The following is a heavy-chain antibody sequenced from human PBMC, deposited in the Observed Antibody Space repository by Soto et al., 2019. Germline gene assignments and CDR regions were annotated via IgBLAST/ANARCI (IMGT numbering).Heavy chain of an antibody. J-gene: IGHJ6*02. CDR1: GFPFSSYA. CDR3: AKANGYGDYGYYYYYYGMDV. Sequence: PGGSLRLSCAASGFPFSSYAMSWVRQAPGKGLEWVSAISGSGGSTYYADSVKGRFTISRDNSKNTLYLQMNSLRAEDTAVYYCAKANGYGDYGYYYYYYGMDVWGQGTTVTVSS. D-gene: IGHD4-17*01. V-gene: IGHV3-23*01. CDR2: ISGSGGST.